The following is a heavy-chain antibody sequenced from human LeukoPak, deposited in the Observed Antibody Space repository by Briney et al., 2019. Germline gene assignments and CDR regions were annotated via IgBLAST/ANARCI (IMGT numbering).Heavy chain of an antibody. D-gene: IGHD2-2*01. CDR3: ARDGVYCSSTSCHNWFDP. Sequence: ASVTVSCTASGYTFTGYYMHWVRQAPGQGLEWMGWINPNSGGTNYAQKLQGRVTVTTDTSTSTAYMELRSLRSDDTAVYYCARDGVYCSSTSCHNWFDPWGQGTLVTVSS. J-gene: IGHJ5*02. CDR1: GYTFTGYY. CDR2: INPNSGGT. V-gene: IGHV1-2*02.